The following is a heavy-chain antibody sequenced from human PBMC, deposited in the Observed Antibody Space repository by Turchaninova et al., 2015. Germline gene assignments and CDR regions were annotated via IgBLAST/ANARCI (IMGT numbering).Heavy chain of an antibody. CDR1: GYTFTSNN. Sequence: QVQLVQSGAEVQKPGASVKVSCKASGYTFTSNNIDWVRQAPGQGLEWRGWMNPNSGNTGDAQKFLGRVTLTRDTSMTTAYIELRSLRSEDTAVYYCARGLTRCIFGHDYWGQGTLVTVSS. V-gene: IGHV1-8*03. J-gene: IGHJ4*02. CDR3: ARGLTRCIFGHDY. D-gene: IGHD2-8*01. CDR2: MNPNSGNT.